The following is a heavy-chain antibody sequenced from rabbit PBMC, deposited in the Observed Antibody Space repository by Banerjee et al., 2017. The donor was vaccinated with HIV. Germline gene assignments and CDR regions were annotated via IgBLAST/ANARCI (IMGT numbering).Heavy chain of an antibody. V-gene: IGHV1S40*01. D-gene: IGHD2-1*01. J-gene: IGHJ6*01. CDR2: INSSSRNV. Sequence: QQLVESGGGLVKPGASLTLTCTASGFSFSSSYDMCWVRQAPGKGLEWIGCINSSSRNVVYASWATGRFTISKTSSTTVTLQMTNLTAADTATYFCARDEAGDDAYALDLWGPGTLVTVS. CDR1: GFSFSSSYD. CDR3: ARDEAGDDAYALDL.